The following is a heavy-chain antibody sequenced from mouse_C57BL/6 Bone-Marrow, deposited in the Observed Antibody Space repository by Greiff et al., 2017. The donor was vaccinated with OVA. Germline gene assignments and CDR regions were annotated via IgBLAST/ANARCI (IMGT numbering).Heavy chain of an antibody. Sequence: EVKVVESGGGLVKPGGSLKLSCAASGFTFSDYGMHWVRQAPEKGLEWVAYISSGSSTIYYADTVKGRFTISRDNAKNTLFLQMTSLRSEYTAMYYCAMNYYGSSSYWYFDVWGTGTTVTVSS. V-gene: IGHV5-17*01. J-gene: IGHJ1*03. D-gene: IGHD1-1*01. CDR3: AMNYYGSSSYWYFDV. CDR1: GFTFSDYG. CDR2: ISSGSSTI.